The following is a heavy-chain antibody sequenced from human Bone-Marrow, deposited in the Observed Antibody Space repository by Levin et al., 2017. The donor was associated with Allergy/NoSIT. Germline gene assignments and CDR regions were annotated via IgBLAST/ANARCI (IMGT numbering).Heavy chain of an antibody. CDR1: GFTFSSNA. D-gene: IGHD3-10*01. V-gene: IGHV3-23*01. Sequence: QAGGSLRLSCVASGFTFSSNAMSWVRQAPGKGLEWVSSISGSGDHTFETDSVKGRFTISRDNSKNTLSLQMNSLRPNDTAVYYCAKGRLLSGTYYNSYFYYYMDVWGKGTAVTVSS. CDR3: AKGRLLSGTYYNSYFYYYMDV. J-gene: IGHJ6*03. CDR2: ISGSGDHT.